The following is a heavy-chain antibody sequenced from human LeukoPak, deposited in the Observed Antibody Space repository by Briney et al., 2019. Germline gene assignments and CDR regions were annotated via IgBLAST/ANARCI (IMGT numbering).Heavy chain of an antibody. CDR2: IHYSGST. J-gene: IGHJ5*02. CDR3: ARVQSRLSWFDP. CDR1: GGSISSNY. Sequence: SETLSLTCTVSGGSISSNYWSWIRQPPGKGLEWIGYIHYSGSTYYNPSLKSRVTISVDTSKNQFSLKLSSVTAADTAVYYCARVQSRLSWFDPWGQGTLVTVSS. V-gene: IGHV4-59*12.